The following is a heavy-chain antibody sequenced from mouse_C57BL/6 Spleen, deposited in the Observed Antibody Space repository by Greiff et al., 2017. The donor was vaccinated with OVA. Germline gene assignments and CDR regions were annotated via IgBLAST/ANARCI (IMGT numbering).Heavy chain of an antibody. CDR2: INPSTGGT. D-gene: IGHD2-2*01. CDR3: ARRGYDDAVDY. CDR1: GYSFTGYY. J-gene: IGHJ4*01. Sequence: EVQLQQSGPELVKPGASVKISCKASGYSFTGYYMNWVKQSPEKSLEWIGEINPSTGGTTYNQKFKAKATLTVDKSSSTAYMQLKSLTSEDSAVDYCARRGYDDAVDYWGQGTSVTVSA. V-gene: IGHV1-42*01.